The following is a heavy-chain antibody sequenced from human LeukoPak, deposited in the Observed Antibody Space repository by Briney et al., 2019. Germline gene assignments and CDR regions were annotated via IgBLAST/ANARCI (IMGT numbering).Heavy chain of an antibody. CDR3: ARGPILRNGRLDAFDI. J-gene: IGHJ3*02. V-gene: IGHV4-39*07. CDR1: GGSISSSSYY. D-gene: IGHD2-8*01. CDR2: INHSGST. Sequence: SETLSLTCTVSGGSISSSSYYWSWIRQPPGKGLEWIGEINHSGSTNYNPSLKSRVTISVDTSKNQFSLKLSSVTAADTAVYYCARGPILRNGRLDAFDIWGQGTMVTVSS.